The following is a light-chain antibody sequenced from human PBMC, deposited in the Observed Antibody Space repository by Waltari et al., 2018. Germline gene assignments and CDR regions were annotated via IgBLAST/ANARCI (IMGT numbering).Light chain of an antibody. J-gene: IGLJ2*01. V-gene: IGLV1-51*01. CDR3: GTWDSRLSGGLV. Sequence: QLLPGAAPRLIIYDDSQRPSDIDARFSGSKSGTSATLGITGLQTGDEADYYCGTWDSRLSGGLVFGGGTRLTVL. CDR2: DDS.